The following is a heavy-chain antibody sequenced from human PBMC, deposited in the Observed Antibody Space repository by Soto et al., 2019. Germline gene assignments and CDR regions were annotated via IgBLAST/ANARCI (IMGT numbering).Heavy chain of an antibody. CDR1: GFTFSSYA. CDR3: AKDRKFTMIVVVITHGGGYFDY. D-gene: IGHD3-22*01. Sequence: GGSLRLSCAASGFTFSSYAMSWVRQAPGKGLEWVSAISGSGGSTYYADSVKGRFTISRDNSKNTLYLQMNSLRAEDTAVYYCAKDRKFTMIVVVITHGGGYFDYWGQGTLVTVS. CDR2: ISGSGGST. V-gene: IGHV3-23*01. J-gene: IGHJ4*02.